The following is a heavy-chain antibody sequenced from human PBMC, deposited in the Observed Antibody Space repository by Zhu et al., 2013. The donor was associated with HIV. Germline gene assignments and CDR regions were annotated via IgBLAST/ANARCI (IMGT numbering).Heavy chain of an antibody. Sequence: QVQLVQSGAEVKKPGSSVKVSCKASGGTFSNYTITWVRQAPGHGLEWVGGIIFVFNVANNAETFQGRVALTADVSKSTAFLTLSSLTLADTARYYCVLRPKYSHPSEAHLPFDYWGLGTLVTVAS. CDR3: VLRPKYSHPSEAHLPFDY. J-gene: IGHJ4*02. V-gene: IGHV1-69*01. CDR2: IIFVFNVA. D-gene: IGHD6-6*01. CDR1: GGTFSNYT.